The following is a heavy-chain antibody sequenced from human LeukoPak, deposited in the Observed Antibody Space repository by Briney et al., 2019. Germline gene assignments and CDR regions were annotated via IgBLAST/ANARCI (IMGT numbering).Heavy chain of an antibody. J-gene: IGHJ4*02. CDR3: AKGVAIYESSSGYFDY. Sequence: PGRSLRLSCAASGFTFSSYGMHWVRQAPGKGLEWVAIISYDGTNKYYADSVKGRFTISRDNSRNTLYLQMNSLRDEDTAVYYCAKGVAIYESSSGYFDYWGQGTLVTVSS. V-gene: IGHV3-30*18. CDR1: GFTFSSYG. CDR2: ISYDGTNK. D-gene: IGHD3-22*01.